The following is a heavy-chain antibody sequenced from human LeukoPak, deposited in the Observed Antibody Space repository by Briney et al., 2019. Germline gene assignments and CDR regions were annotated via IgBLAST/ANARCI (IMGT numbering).Heavy chain of an antibody. Sequence: PSETLSLTCTVSGGSISSYYWSWIRQPAGKGLEWIGRIYTSGSTNYNPSLKSRVTMSVDTSKNQFSLKLSSVTAADTAVYYCARGPGYCSSTSCYTGAYFDYWGQGTLVTVSS. V-gene: IGHV4-4*07. CDR2: IYTSGST. D-gene: IGHD2-2*02. CDR1: GGSISSYY. CDR3: ARGPGYCSSTSCYTGAYFDY. J-gene: IGHJ4*02.